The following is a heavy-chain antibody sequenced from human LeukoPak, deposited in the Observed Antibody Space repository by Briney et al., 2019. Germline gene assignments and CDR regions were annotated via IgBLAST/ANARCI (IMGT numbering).Heavy chain of an antibody. J-gene: IGHJ3*02. CDR1: GYTFTSYY. CDR2: INPSGGST. CDR3: ARGGYQNAFDI. V-gene: IGHV1-46*01. Sequence: ASVKVSCKASGYTFTSYYMHWVRQAPGQGLEWMGIINPSGGSTSYAQKFQGRVTMTRDMSTSTVYMELSSLRSGDTAVYYCARGGYQNAFDIWGQGTMVTVSS. D-gene: IGHD6-25*01.